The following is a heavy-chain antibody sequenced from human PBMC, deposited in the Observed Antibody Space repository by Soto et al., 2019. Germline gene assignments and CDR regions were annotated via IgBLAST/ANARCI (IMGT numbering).Heavy chain of an antibody. V-gene: IGHV3-23*01. Sequence: GGSLRLSCAASAFTFNNYAMSWVRQSPGKGLEWVSGIGGSGRTTYYADSVKGRFTISRDNSNNTLFLQMNSLRAEDTAVYYCAKSRYSDSSGDFYDYWGQGTLVTVSS. CDR2: IGGSGRTT. D-gene: IGHD3-22*01. CDR1: AFTFNNYA. CDR3: AKSRYSDSSGDFYDY. J-gene: IGHJ4*02.